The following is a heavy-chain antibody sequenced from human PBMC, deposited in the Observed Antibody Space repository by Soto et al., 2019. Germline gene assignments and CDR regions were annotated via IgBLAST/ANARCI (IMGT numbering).Heavy chain of an antibody. Sequence: SETLSLTCAVSGGAISGRSNYWGWIRQPPGKGLEYIGSIYSGGSTYYNPSLKSRVTLSVDATQNQFSLRLTSVTAADTAVYYCARRHSASWLFDYWGLGTLVTVSS. V-gene: IGHV4-39*01. CDR3: ARRHSASWLFDY. J-gene: IGHJ4*02. CDR2: IYSGGST. CDR1: GGAISGRSNY. D-gene: IGHD3-9*01.